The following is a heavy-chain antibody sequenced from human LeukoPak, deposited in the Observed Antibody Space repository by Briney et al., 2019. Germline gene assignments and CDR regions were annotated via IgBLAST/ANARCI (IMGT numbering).Heavy chain of an antibody. V-gene: IGHV4-39*01. D-gene: IGHD6-13*01. J-gene: IGHJ4*02. Sequence: SETLSLTCTVSGGSISSSSYYWGWIRQPPGKGLEWIGTIHYRGNTYYNPSLKSRVAISVDTSKNRFSLKLTSVTAADTAMYYCARLVGSSWYHEVLFGRDYWGQGTLVTVSS. CDR3: ARLVGSSWYHEVLFGRDY. CDR1: GGSISSSSYY. CDR2: IHYRGNT.